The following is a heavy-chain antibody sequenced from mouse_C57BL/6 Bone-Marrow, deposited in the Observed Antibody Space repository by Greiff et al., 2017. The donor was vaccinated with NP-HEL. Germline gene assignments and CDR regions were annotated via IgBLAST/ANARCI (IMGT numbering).Heavy chain of an antibody. CDR1: GFTFSDYG. D-gene: IGHD1-3*01. CDR3: AMGDNYAFDY. CDR2: ISSGSSTI. V-gene: IGHV5-17*01. Sequence: DVKLVESGGGLVKPGGSLKLSCAASGFTFSDYGMHWVRQAPEKGLEWVAYISSGSSTIYYADTVKGRFTISSAHAKNTLFLQMTSLRSEDTAMSYCAMGDNYAFDYWGQGTTLTVSS. J-gene: IGHJ2*01.